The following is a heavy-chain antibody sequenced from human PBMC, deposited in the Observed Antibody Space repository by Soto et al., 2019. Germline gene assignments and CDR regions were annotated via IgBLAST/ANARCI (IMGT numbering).Heavy chain of an antibody. D-gene: IGHD6-13*01. Sequence: PSETLSLTCTVSGGSISSSSYYWGWIRQPPGKGLEWIGSIYYRGSTYYNPSLNSRVTISVDTSKNQISLKLSTVTAADTSVYFCARQAVAAAGTYYYYYGMDVWGQGTTVT. CDR1: GGSISSSSYY. CDR2: IYYRGST. V-gene: IGHV4-39*01. CDR3: ARQAVAAAGTYYYYYGMDV. J-gene: IGHJ6*02.